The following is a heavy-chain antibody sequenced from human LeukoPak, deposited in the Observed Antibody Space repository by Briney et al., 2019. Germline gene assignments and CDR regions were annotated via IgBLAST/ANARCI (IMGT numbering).Heavy chain of an antibody. V-gene: IGHV1-69*13. CDR3: GGGSYYYYYYYMDV. J-gene: IGHJ6*03. CDR1: GGTFSSYA. CDR2: IIPIFGTA. D-gene: IGHD1-26*01. Sequence: SVKVSCKASGGTFSSYAISWVRQAPGQGLEWMGGIIPIFGTANYAQKFQGRVTITADESTSTAYMELSSLRSEDTAVYYCGGGSYYYYYYYMDVWGKGTTVTISS.